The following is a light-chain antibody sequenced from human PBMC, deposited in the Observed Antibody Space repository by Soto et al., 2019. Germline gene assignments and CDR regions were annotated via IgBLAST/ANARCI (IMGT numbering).Light chain of an antibody. V-gene: IGLV2-14*01. CDR3: SSYTSSSTLYV. CDR2: EVT. J-gene: IGLJ1*01. CDR1: SSDVGGYNY. Sequence: QSALAQPASVSGSPGQSITISCTGTSSDVGGYNYVSWYQQHPGKAPKLMIYEVTNRPSGASIRFSGSKSGNTASLTISGLQAEDEADYYCSSYTSSSTLYVFGTGTKVTVL.